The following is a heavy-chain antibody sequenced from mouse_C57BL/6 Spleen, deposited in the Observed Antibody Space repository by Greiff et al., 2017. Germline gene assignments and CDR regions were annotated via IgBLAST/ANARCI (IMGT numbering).Heavy chain of an antibody. J-gene: IGHJ2*01. CDR1: GYTFTSYW. D-gene: IGHD1-1*01. V-gene: IGHV1-50*01. CDR3: ARGLRLRDY. Sequence: QVQLQQPGAELVKPGASVKLSCKASGYTFTSYWMQWVKQRPGQGLEWIGKIDPSDSYTNYTQKFKGKVTLTVDTSASTAYMQLSSLTSEDSAVYYCARGLRLRDYWGQGTTLTVSS. CDR2: IDPSDSYT.